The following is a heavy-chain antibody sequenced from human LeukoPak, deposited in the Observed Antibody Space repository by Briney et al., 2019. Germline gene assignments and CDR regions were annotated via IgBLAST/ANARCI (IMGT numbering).Heavy chain of an antibody. D-gene: IGHD3-10*01. J-gene: IGHJ6*04. V-gene: IGHV3-21*01. Sequence: PGGSLRLSCAASGFTFSTYSMNWVRQAPGEGLEWVSSISSSSSYIYYADSVKGRFTISRDNAKNSLYLQMSSLRAEDTAVYYCARDHRGDYYYGMDVWGKGTTVTVSS. CDR1: GFTFSTYS. CDR3: ARDHRGDYYYGMDV. CDR2: ISSSSSYI.